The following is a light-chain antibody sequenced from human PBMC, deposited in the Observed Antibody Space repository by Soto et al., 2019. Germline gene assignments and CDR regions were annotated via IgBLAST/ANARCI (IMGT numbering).Light chain of an antibody. V-gene: IGKV3-11*01. CDR1: QRVSSL. Sequence: EIVLTQSPATLSLSPGERATLSCRASQRVSSLLAWYQQKSGQPPRLLISDASNRATGVPARFSGSGSGTDFTLILSGLEPEDFAVYYCHQRSNWPLSFGGGTKVEI. J-gene: IGKJ4*01. CDR3: HQRSNWPLS. CDR2: DAS.